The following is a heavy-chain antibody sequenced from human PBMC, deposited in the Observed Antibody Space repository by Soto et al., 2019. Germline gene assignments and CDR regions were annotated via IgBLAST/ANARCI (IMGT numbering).Heavy chain of an antibody. CDR2: ISASNGNT. CDR3: ARDRPYDSGSYYYYGMDV. J-gene: IGHJ6*02. Sequence: ASVKVSCKASGYTFTSYGISWVRQAPGQGLEWMGWISASNGNTNYAQKLQGRVTMTTDTSTSTAYMELRSLRSDDTAVYYCARDRPYDSGSYYYYGMDVWGQGTTVTV. V-gene: IGHV1-18*01. CDR1: GYTFTSYG. D-gene: IGHD1-26*01.